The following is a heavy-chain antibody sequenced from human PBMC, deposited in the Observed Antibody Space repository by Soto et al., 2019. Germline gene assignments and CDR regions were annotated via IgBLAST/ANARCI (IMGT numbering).Heavy chain of an antibody. CDR1: GITFSTSV. D-gene: IGHD6-13*01. V-gene: IGHV3-23*01. J-gene: IGHJ3*02. CDR3: AKQRAFSSWSPADDDGLDI. CDR2: ISAGSGSS. Sequence: EVQLLQSGGGFVQPGGSLTFSCVASGITFSTSVISWLRQAPGKGLEWVSAISAGSGSSYYADSVKGRFTISRDNSKNLMSLLMHNLTADATAVYFGAKQRAFSSWSPADDDGLDIRGQETRLTVSP.